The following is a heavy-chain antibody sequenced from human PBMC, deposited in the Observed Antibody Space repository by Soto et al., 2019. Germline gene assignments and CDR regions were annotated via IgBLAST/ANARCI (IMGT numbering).Heavy chain of an antibody. Sequence: LRLSCTASGFTFGDYAMSWFRQAPGKGLEWVGFIRSKAYGGTTEYAASVKGRFTISRDDSKSIAYLQMNSLKTEDTAVYYCTRARDYYDSSGYYPAPFNYWGQGTLVTVSS. D-gene: IGHD3-22*01. CDR3: TRARDYYDSSGYYPAPFNY. CDR1: GFTFGDYA. V-gene: IGHV3-49*03. CDR2: IRSKAYGGTT. J-gene: IGHJ4*02.